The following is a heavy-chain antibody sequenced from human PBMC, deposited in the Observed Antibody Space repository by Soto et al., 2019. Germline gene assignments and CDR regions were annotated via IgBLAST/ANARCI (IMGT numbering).Heavy chain of an antibody. CDR2: ISSSSRYT. CDR1: GFTFSDYY. V-gene: IGHV3-11*05. Sequence: QVQLVESGGGLVQPGGSLRLSCAASGFTFSDYYMSWIRQAPGKGLEWVSYISSSSRYTNYADSVKGRFTISRDNAKNSLYRQMTELTAEDAAVYYCARSDPRFGFGEGGQGTTVTVSS. J-gene: IGHJ6*02. D-gene: IGHD3-10*01. CDR3: ARSDPRFGFGE.